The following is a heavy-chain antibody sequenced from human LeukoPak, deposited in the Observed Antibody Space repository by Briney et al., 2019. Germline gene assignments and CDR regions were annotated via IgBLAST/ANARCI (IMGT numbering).Heavy chain of an antibody. J-gene: IGHJ4*02. CDR2: IYSGGST. CDR1: GFTFGDYA. V-gene: IGHV3-53*01. CDR3: ARSMVRGVIAPFDY. D-gene: IGHD3-10*01. Sequence: GGSLRLSCTASGFTFGDYAMSWVRQAPGKGLEWVSIIYSGGSTYYADSVKGRFTISRDNSKNTLYLQMNSLRAEDTAVYYCARSMVRGVIAPFDYWGQGTLVTVSS.